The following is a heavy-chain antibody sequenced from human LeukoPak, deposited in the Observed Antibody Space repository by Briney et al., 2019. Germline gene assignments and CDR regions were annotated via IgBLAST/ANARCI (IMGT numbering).Heavy chain of an antibody. CDR3: AKSQLRYCSGGSCFDAFDI. CDR1: GYTFTSYD. D-gene: IGHD2-15*01. CDR2: MNPNSGNT. V-gene: IGHV1-8*01. Sequence: ASVKVSCKASGYTFTSYDINWVRQATGQGLEWMGWMNPNSGNTGYAQKFQGRVTMTRNTSISTAYMELSSLRSEDTALYYCAKSQLRYCSGGSCFDAFDIWGQGTMVTVSS. J-gene: IGHJ3*02.